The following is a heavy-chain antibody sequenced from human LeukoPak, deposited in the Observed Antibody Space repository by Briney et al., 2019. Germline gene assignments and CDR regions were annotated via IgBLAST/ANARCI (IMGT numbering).Heavy chain of an antibody. D-gene: IGHD3-10*02. J-gene: IGHJ6*04. Sequence: PGGCLRLSCAASRFTFSSYSMNWVRQAPGKGLEWVSYISSSGSTIYYADSVKGRFTISRDNAKNSLYLQMNSLRAEDTAVYYCAELGITMIGGVWGKGTTVTISS. CDR2: ISSSGSTI. CDR3: AELGITMIGGV. CDR1: RFTFSSYS. V-gene: IGHV3-48*04.